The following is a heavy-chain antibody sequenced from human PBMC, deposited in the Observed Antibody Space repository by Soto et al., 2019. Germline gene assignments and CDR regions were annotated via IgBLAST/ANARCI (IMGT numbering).Heavy chain of an antibody. CDR3: ARDRVNWTCRCYGTDV. CDR2: INTSIGKT. D-gene: IGHD1-20*01. CDR1: GYTFTSYA. V-gene: IGHV1-3*04. J-gene: IGHJ6*02. Sequence: GASVKVSCKASGYTFTSYAIRWVRQAPGQGLEWMGWINTSIGKTEYSQKFQAGVTITMDTSATTAYIELSSLRSEDTAVYYCARDRVNWTCRCYGTDVWGQGTTVTVSS.